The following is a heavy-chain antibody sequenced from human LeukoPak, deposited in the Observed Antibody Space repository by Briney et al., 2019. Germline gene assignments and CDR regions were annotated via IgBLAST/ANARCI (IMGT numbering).Heavy chain of an antibody. Sequence: PGGSLRLSCAASGFTFSSYWMSWVRQAPGKGLEWVANIKQDGSEKYYVDSVKGRFTISRDDAKNSLYLQMNSLRAEDTAVYYCARGLTQGSYYNAFDIWGQGTMVTVSS. J-gene: IGHJ3*02. V-gene: IGHV3-7*01. CDR1: GFTFSSYW. CDR2: IKQDGSEK. D-gene: IGHD1-26*01. CDR3: ARGLTQGSYYNAFDI.